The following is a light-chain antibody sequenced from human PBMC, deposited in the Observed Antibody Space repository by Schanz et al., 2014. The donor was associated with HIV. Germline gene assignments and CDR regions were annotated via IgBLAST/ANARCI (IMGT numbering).Light chain of an antibody. J-gene: IGKJ4*01. CDR1: QSVRTN. CDR2: GAS. CDR3: QQYGSSPLT. V-gene: IGKV3-20*01. Sequence: EIVMTQSPVTLSVSPGERATLSCRASQSVRTNLAWYQQKRGQAPRLLIYGASSRATGIPDRFSGSGSGTDFTLTISRLEPEDFAVYYCQQYGSSPLTFGGGTKVEIK.